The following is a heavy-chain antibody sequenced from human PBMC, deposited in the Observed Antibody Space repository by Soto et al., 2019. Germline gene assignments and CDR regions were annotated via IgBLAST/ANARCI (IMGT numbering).Heavy chain of an antibody. Sequence: QVQLVQSGAEVKKPGSSVKVSCKASGGTFSSYAISWVRQAPGQGLEWMGGIIPIFGTANYAQKFQGRVTSSADESTSTAYVELSSLRSGHAAVYYCASGGDCSNTLCFASHCGYGGQGNRVTVSS. CDR2: IIPIFGTA. V-gene: IGHV1-69*01. CDR1: GGTFSSYA. D-gene: IGHD2-2*01. J-gene: IGHJ4*02. CDR3: ASGGDCSNTLCFASHCGY.